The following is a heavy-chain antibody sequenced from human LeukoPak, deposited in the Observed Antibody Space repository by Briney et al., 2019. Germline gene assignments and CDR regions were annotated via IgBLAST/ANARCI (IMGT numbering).Heavy chain of an antibody. D-gene: IGHD1-20*01. CDR1: GFTFGDYA. J-gene: IGHJ3*02. Sequence: GGSLRLSCTASGFTFGDYALSWFRDAPGKALEWVAFIRSKAYGGTTEYAASVKGRFTISRDDSKSVAYLQMNSLKTEDTAVYYCITDHKDKWKPPGDIWGQGTMVTVSS. CDR2: IRSKAYGGTT. CDR3: ITDHKDKWKPPGDI. V-gene: IGHV3-49*03.